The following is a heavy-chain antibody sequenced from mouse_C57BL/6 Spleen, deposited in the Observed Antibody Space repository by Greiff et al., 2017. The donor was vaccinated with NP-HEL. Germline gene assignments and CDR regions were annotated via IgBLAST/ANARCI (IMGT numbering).Heavy chain of an antibody. D-gene: IGHD4-1*01. CDR2: ISDGGSYT. CDR3: ARDPQTGTFDY. CDR1: GFTFSSYA. V-gene: IGHV5-4*01. J-gene: IGHJ2*01. Sequence: DVKLQESGGGLVKPGGSLKLSCAASGFTFSSYAMSWVRQTPEKRLEWVATISDGGSYTYYPDNVKGRFTISRDNAKNNLYLQMSHLKSEDTAMYYCARDPQTGTFDYWGQGTTLTVSS.